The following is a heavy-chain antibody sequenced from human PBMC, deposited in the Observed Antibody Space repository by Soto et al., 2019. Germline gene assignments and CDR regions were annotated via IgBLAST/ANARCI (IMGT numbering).Heavy chain of an antibody. CDR2: IRQSGDRS. CDR3: VTAVRTRLDN. D-gene: IGHD3-10*01. CDR1: GFIFSNFA. J-gene: IGHJ4*02. Sequence: GGSLRLSCAASGFIFSNFAMHWVRRAPGKGLEWVSSIRQSGDRSSYADSAKGRFTISRDNSKNTLYLQMNGLRLDDTAVYYCVTAVRTRLDNWGPGTLVTVSS. V-gene: IGHV3-23*01.